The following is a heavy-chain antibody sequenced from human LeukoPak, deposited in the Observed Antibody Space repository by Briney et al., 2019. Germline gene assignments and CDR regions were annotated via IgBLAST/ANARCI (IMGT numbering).Heavy chain of an antibody. CDR1: GGSISSYY. Sequence: SETLSLTCTVSGGSISSYYRSWIRQPPGKGLEWIGYIYYSGSTNYNPSLKSRVTISVDTSKNQFSLKLSSVTAADTAVYYCARGHGGYHSWGQGTLVTVSS. J-gene: IGHJ4*02. CDR3: ARGHGGYHS. D-gene: IGHD2-15*01. CDR2: IYYSGST. V-gene: IGHV4-59*01.